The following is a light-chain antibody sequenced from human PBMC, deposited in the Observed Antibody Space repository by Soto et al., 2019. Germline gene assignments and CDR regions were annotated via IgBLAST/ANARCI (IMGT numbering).Light chain of an antibody. Sequence: EIVLTQSPATLSLSPGERATLSCRASQSISSYLAWYQQKPGQAPRLLIYDASNRATGIPARFSGSGSGTDFTLTSSSLEPEDFAVYYCQQRSSWPRPFGPGTKVDIK. J-gene: IGKJ3*01. V-gene: IGKV3-11*01. CDR2: DAS. CDR1: QSISSY. CDR3: QQRSSWPRP.